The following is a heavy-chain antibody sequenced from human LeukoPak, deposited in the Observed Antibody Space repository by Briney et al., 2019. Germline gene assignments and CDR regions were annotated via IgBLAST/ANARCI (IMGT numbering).Heavy chain of an antibody. CDR2: ISGFNGKT. D-gene: IGHD6-13*01. CDR1: GYTLSDYG. V-gene: IGHV1-18*01. CDR3: ARVGSSGEFDL. J-gene: IGHJ5*02. Sequence: ASVKVPCKSSGYTLSDYGFTWVRQAPGQGLEWMGWISGFNGKTNYAVRVQDRLTLTTDTSTNTTTLDLRGLRPDDTAMYYCARVGSSGEFDLWGQGTLLTVSS.